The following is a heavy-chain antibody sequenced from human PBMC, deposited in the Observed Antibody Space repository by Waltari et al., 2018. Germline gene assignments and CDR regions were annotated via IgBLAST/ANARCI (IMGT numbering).Heavy chain of an antibody. D-gene: IGHD2-15*01. CDR2: VHRSGRT. J-gene: IGHJ4*02. CDR1: GDSMTSTYW. V-gene: IGHV4-4*02. CDR3: ARDRGRGLYLDT. Sequence: QLQLQESGPGLAKPSGTLCLTCAVSGDSMTSTYWWKWVRQSPQQGLEWTGQVHRSGRTNYNPSFASRVTVSLDTSNYQFSLKVTSATAADTAVYYCARDRGRGLYLDTWGPGTLVTVSP.